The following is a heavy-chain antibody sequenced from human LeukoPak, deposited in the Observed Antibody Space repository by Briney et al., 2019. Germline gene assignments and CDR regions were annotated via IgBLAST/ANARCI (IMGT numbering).Heavy chain of an antibody. CDR2: ITGGGDDT. CDR3: AKGSTSSRPYYFDY. D-gene: IGHD6-6*01. Sequence: GGSLRLSCTASGFTFSNYAMSWVRQAPGKGLEWISAITGGGDDTYHANSVKGRLTISRDNSKNTLYLQMNSLRVEDTAVYYCAKGSTSSRPYYFDYWGQGALVTVSS. V-gene: IGHV3-23*01. J-gene: IGHJ4*02. CDR1: GFTFSNYA.